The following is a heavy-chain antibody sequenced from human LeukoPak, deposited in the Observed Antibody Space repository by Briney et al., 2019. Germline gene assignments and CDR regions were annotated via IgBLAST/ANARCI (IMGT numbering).Heavy chain of an antibody. D-gene: IGHD6-19*01. CDR3: ARVPFQWPIDY. V-gene: IGHV1-3*01. Sequence: GASVKVSCKASGYTFTSYAMHRVRQAPGQRLEWMGWINAGNGNTKYSQKFQGRVTITRDTSASTAYMELSSLRSEDTAVYYCARVPFQWPIDYWGQGTLVTVSS. J-gene: IGHJ4*02. CDR1: GYTFTSYA. CDR2: INAGNGNT.